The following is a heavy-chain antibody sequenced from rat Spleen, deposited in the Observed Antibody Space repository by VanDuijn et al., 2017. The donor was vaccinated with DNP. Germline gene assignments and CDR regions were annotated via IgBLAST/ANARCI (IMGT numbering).Heavy chain of an antibody. V-gene: IGHV5S11*01. J-gene: IGHJ4*01. CDR2: IGSPAYAP. D-gene: IGHD1-5*01. CDR3: ARHGEVHLRYAMDA. Sequence: EVQLVESGGGLVQPGRSLKLSCAASGFTFSAYYMAWVRQAPAKGLEWVAYIGSPAYAPYSTDSVKGRFTISRDNAKSTLYLQMDSLRSEETATYYCARHGEVHLRYAMDAWGQGTSVTVSS. CDR1: GFTFSAYY.